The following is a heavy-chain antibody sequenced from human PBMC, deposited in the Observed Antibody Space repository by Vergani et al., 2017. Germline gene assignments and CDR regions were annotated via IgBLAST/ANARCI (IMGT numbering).Heavy chain of an antibody. D-gene: IGHD5-18*01. Sequence: QLQLQESGPGLVKPSETLSLTCTVSGVPISNSSYYWGWIRPPPGKGLEWIGSIYYSGCTYYNPSLKSRVTISLDTSKNQFSLNLSSVTAADTAVYYCATSRGYSYGPFDYWDQGTLVTVSS. CDR3: ATSRGYSYGPFDY. V-gene: IGHV4-39*01. J-gene: IGHJ4*02. CDR2: IYYSGCT. CDR1: GVPISNSSYY.